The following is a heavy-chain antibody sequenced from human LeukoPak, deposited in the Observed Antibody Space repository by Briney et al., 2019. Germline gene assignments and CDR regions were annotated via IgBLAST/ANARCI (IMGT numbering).Heavy chain of an antibody. CDR3: AKTQTRVV. CDR2: IYYSGST. Sequence: SETLSLTCTVSGGSISSSSYYWGWIRQPPGKGLEWIGSIYYSGSTFYNPSLKSRVTISVDTSKNRFSLKLSSVTATDTAVYYCAKTQTRVVWGKGTTVTVSS. D-gene: IGHD3-10*01. J-gene: IGHJ6*03. CDR1: GGSISSSSYY. V-gene: IGHV4-39*01.